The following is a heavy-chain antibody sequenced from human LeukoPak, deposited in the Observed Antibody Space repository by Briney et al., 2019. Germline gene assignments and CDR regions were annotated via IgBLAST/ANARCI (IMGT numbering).Heavy chain of an antibody. Sequence: SETLSLTCTVSGGSISSSSYYWGWIRQPPGKGLEWIGSIYYSGSTYYNPSLKSRVTISVDTSKNQFSLKLSSVTAADTAVYYCARRYYDSSGYNYYFDYWGRGTLVTVSS. V-gene: IGHV4-39*01. CDR3: ARRYYDSSGYNYYFDY. D-gene: IGHD3-22*01. CDR2: IYYSGST. J-gene: IGHJ4*02. CDR1: GGSISSSSYY.